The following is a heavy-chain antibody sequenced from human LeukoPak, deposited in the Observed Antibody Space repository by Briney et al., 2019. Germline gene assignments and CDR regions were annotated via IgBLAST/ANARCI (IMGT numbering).Heavy chain of an antibody. D-gene: IGHD1-1*01. CDR3: ARDKIEGPTKLDY. CDR2: IKQDESEK. CDR1: GLTFSSYW. J-gene: IGHJ4*02. Sequence: SGGSLRLSCAASGLTFSSYWMSWVRQAPGKGLEWVANIKQDESEKYYVDSVKGRFTISRDNANNSLYLQMNSLRAEDTAVYYCARDKIEGPTKLDYWGQGILVTVSS. V-gene: IGHV3-7*01.